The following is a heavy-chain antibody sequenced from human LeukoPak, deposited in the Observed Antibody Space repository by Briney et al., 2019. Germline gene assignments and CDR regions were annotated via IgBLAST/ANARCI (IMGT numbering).Heavy chain of an antibody. V-gene: IGHV3-7*01. D-gene: IGHD1-26*01. CDR1: GFTFSSYA. CDR2: IKVDGSEK. J-gene: IGHJ5*02. CDR3: ARDKGVVGTLAP. Sequence: GGSLRLSCAASGFTFSSYAMSWVRQAPEKGLEWVANIKVDGSEKYYVDSVKGRFTISRDNAKKSLYLQMNSLRAEDTGIYYCARDKGVVGTLAPWGQGTLVTVSS.